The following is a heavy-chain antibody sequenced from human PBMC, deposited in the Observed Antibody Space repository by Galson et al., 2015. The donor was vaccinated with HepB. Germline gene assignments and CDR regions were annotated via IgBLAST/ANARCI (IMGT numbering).Heavy chain of an antibody. D-gene: IGHD1-14*01. CDR2: ISAYNGNT. V-gene: IGHV1-18*01. CDR3: ALLRPNRPYYMDV. J-gene: IGHJ6*03. Sequence: SVKVSCKASGYTFTSYGISWVRQAPGQGLEWMGWISAYNGNTNYAQKLQGRVTMTTDTSTSTAYMELRSLRSDDTAVYYCALLRPNRPYYMDVWGKGTTVTVSS. CDR1: GYTFTSYG.